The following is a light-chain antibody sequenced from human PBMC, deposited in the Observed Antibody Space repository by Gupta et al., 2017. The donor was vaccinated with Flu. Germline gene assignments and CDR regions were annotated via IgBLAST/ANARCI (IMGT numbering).Light chain of an antibody. CDR1: QSVSSK. V-gene: IGKV3-15*01. CDR3: QQYKDWTLYT. Sequence: ATLSVSPGERATRSCRASQSVSSKLAWYQQKPGQAPRLIIYGASTRDSGIPARFSGSGSGTEFTLTISSLQTEDFAIYYCQQYKDWTLYTFGQGTXLEIK. CDR2: GAS. J-gene: IGKJ2*01.